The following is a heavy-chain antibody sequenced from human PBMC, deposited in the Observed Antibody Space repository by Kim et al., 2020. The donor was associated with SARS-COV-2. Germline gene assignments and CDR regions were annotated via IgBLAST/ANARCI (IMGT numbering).Heavy chain of an antibody. Sequence: GGSLRLSCAASGFTFSSYEMNWVRQAPGKGLEWVSYISSSGSTIYYADSVKGRFTISRDNAKNSLYLQMNSLRAEDTAVYYCARDLLVVPGGMDVWGQGTTVTVSS. CDR3: ARDLLVVPGGMDV. V-gene: IGHV3-48*03. D-gene: IGHD2-15*01. CDR2: ISSSGSTI. CDR1: GFTFSSYE. J-gene: IGHJ6*02.